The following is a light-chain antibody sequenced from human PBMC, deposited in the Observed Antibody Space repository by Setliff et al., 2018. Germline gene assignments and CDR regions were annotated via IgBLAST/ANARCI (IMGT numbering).Light chain of an antibody. CDR1: SSDVGSYDL. V-gene: IGLV2-14*03. Sequence: QSVLAQPASVSGSPGQPITISCSGTSSDVGSYDLVSWYQQHPGKAPKLIIYGVSDRPSGVSNRFSGSKSGNTASLTISGLQTEDEADYYCNAYTSGTTYVFGTGTKVTVL. J-gene: IGLJ1*01. CDR2: GVS. CDR3: NAYTSGTTYV.